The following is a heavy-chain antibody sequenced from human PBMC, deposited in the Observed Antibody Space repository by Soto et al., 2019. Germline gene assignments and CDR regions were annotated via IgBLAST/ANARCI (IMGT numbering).Heavy chain of an antibody. D-gene: IGHD1-26*01. CDR3: ANTDGAGFQS. CDR1: GGDLTNSG. J-gene: IGHJ4*02. V-gene: IGHV1-69*04. Sequence: QVHLVQSGAEMKKPGSSVKVSCKVSGGDLTNSGISWVRQAPGQGLEWMGGIFPLLAMVDYSQKFQGRVTLTADESRTPAYVALGRLRSEDMAVYYTANTDGAGFQSWGQGPLVIVS. CDR2: IFPLLAMV.